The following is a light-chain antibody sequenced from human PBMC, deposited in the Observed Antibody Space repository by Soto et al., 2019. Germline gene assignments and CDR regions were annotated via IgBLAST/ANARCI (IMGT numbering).Light chain of an antibody. Sequence: DIQMTQSPSSLSASVGDRITLTCRASQVIRIFLAWYQQKPGKAPERLIYAASTLEGGVPSRFSGSGSAREFTLTIRSLHPEDSATYYCLQHYSYPYTFGQRTKVEIK. CDR3: LQHYSYPYT. CDR2: AAS. J-gene: IGKJ2*01. CDR1: QVIRIF. V-gene: IGKV1-17*01.